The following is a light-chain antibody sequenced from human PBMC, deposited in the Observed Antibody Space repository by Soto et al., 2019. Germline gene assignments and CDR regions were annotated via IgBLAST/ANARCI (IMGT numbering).Light chain of an antibody. V-gene: IGKV1-39*01. CDR1: QTIYNC. J-gene: IGKJ1*01. CDR3: QESYSTLWGT. Sequence: DIQMTQSPSSLSASVGDTVTFTCRTSQTIYNCLNWYQQKPGKAPKILIYGASHLHSWVPLRFSGGGSGTEFTLTISNLQPEDFSTYYCQESYSTLWGTCGQGTKVEI. CDR2: GAS.